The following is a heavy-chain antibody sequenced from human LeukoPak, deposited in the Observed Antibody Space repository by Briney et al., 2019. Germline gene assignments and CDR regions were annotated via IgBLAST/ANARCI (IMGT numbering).Heavy chain of an antibody. Sequence: GASVKVSCKASGGTFSSYAISWVRQAPGQGLEWMGGIIPIFGTANYAQKFQGRVTITADESTSTAYMELSSLRPEDTAVYYCASRDEAGTDYWGQGTLVTVSS. CDR1: GGTFSSYA. CDR3: ASRDEAGTDY. D-gene: IGHD6-13*01. J-gene: IGHJ4*02. CDR2: IIPIFGTA. V-gene: IGHV1-69*13.